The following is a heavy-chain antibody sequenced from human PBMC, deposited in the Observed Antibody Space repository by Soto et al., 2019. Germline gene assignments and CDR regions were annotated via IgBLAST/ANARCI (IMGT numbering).Heavy chain of an antibody. V-gene: IGHV4-39*01. Sequence: PSETLSLTCTVSGGSISSSSYYWGWIRQPPGKGLEWIGSIYYSGSTYYNPSLKSRVTISVDTSKNQFSLKLSSVTAADTAVYYCASGDYDFWSGYYHNWFDPWGQGTLVTVSS. CDR2: IYYSGST. CDR1: GGSISSSSYY. CDR3: ASGDYDFWSGYYHNWFDP. J-gene: IGHJ5*02. D-gene: IGHD3-3*01.